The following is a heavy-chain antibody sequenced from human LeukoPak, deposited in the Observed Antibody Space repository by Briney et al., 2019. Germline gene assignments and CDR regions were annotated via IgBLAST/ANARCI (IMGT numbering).Heavy chain of an antibody. CDR3: AREYDSSGYYPYWYFDL. D-gene: IGHD3-22*01. V-gene: IGHV4-59*01. Sequence: PSETLSLTCTVSGGSISSYYWSWIRQPPGKGLEWIGYIYYSGSTNYNPSLKSRVTISVDTSKNQFSLKLSSVTAADTAVYYCAREYDSSGYYPYWYFDLWGRGTLVTVSS. CDR2: IYYSGST. CDR1: GGSISSYY. J-gene: IGHJ2*01.